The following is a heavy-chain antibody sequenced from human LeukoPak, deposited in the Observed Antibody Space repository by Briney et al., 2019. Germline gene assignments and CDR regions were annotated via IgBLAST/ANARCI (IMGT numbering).Heavy chain of an antibody. J-gene: IGHJ4*02. Sequence: GGSLKLSCAASGFTFSGSAMHWVRQASRKGLEWVGRIRSKANSYATAYAASVKGRFTISRDDSKNTAYLQMNSLKTEDTAVYYCTRRGSGSYLVDYWGQGTLVTVSS. V-gene: IGHV3-73*01. CDR1: GFTFSGSA. CDR3: TRRGSGSYLVDY. D-gene: IGHD1-26*01. CDR2: IRSKANSYAT.